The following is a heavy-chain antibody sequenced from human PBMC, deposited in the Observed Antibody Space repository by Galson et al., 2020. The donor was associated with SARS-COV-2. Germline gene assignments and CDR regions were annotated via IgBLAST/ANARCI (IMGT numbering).Heavy chain of an antibody. D-gene: IGHD6-19*01. Sequence: QLGESLKISCAASGFTFSSYGMHWVRQAPGKGLEWVAVIWYDGSNKYYADSVKGRFTISRDNSKNTLYLQMNSLRAEDTAVYYCAKDPYSSGWFEAFDIWGQGTMVTVSS. CDR1: GFTFSSYG. CDR2: IWYDGSNK. J-gene: IGHJ3*02. CDR3: AKDPYSSGWFEAFDI. V-gene: IGHV3-33*06.